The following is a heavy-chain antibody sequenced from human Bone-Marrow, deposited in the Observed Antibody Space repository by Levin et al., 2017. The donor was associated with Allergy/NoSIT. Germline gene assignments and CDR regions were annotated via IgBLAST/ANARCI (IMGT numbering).Heavy chain of an antibody. Sequence: ASVKVSCKASGYTFTGYYMHWVRQAPGQGLEWMGWINPNSGGTNYAQKFQGRVTMTRDTSISTAYMELSRLRSDDTAVYYCARGGVAREMDYYYYGMDVWGQGTTVTVSS. CDR3: ARGGVAREMDYYYYGMDV. V-gene: IGHV1-2*02. D-gene: IGHD3-10*01. CDR2: INPNSGGT. J-gene: IGHJ6*02. CDR1: GYTFTGYY.